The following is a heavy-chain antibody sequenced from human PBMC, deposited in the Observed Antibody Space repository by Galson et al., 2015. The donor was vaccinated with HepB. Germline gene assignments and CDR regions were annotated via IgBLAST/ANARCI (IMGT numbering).Heavy chain of an antibody. CDR1: GYTFTGYY. Sequence: SVKVSCKASGYTFTGYYMHWVRQAPGQGLEWMGRINPNSGGTNYAQKFQGRVTMTRDTSISTAYMELSRLRSDDTAVYYCARTLLRYCSGGSCLDYWGQGTLVTVSS. D-gene: IGHD2-15*01. CDR3: ARTLLRYCSGGSCLDY. J-gene: IGHJ4*02. V-gene: IGHV1-2*06. CDR2: INPNSGGT.